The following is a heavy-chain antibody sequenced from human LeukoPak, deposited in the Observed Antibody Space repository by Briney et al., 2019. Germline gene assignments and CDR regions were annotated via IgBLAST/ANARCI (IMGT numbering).Heavy chain of an antibody. Sequence: SETLSLTCTVFGGSISSYYWTWIRQPPGKGLEWIGYIHYSGSTNYNPSLKSRVTISVDTSKNQFSLKLSFVTAADTAVYYCARTYSNSVGVDYWGQGTLVTVSS. V-gene: IGHV4-59*01. D-gene: IGHD6-6*01. J-gene: IGHJ4*02. CDR3: ARTYSNSVGVDY. CDR1: GGSISSYY. CDR2: IHYSGST.